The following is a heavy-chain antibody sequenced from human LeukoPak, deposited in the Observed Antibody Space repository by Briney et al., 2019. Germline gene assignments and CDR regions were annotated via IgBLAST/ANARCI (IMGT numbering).Heavy chain of an antibody. J-gene: IGHJ6*03. Sequence: GGSLTLSCAASGFTFSGSAMHWVRPASGKGLEGGGSIRSRANSYATAYAASVKGRFTISRDDSKNTAYLQMNSLKTEDTAVYYCTGTGEYYDFWSGYGDYYYMDVWGKGTTVTVSS. V-gene: IGHV3-73*01. CDR1: GFTFSGSA. D-gene: IGHD3-3*01. CDR3: TGTGEYYDFWSGYGDYYYMDV. CDR2: IRSRANSYAT.